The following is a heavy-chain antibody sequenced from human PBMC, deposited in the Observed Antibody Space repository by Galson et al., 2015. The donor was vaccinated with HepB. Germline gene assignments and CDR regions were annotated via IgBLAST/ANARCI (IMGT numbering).Heavy chain of an antibody. CDR2: ISAYNGNT. CDR3: ARVGDFWSGYYFVGAYDAFDI. V-gene: IGHV1-18*04. Sequence: SVKVSCKASGYTFTSYGISWVRQAPGQGLEWMGWISAYNGNTNYAQKLQGRVTMTTDTSTSTAYMELRSLRSDDTAVYYCARVGDFWSGYYFVGAYDAFDIWGQGTMVTVSS. D-gene: IGHD3-3*01. J-gene: IGHJ3*02. CDR1: GYTFTSYG.